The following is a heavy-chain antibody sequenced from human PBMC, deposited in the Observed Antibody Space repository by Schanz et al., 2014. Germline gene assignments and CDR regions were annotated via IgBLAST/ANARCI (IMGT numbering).Heavy chain of an antibody. J-gene: IGHJ5*02. V-gene: IGHV3-23*04. CDR3: AKDMNREATAPES. D-gene: IGHD5-12*01. CDR1: GFTLSSYA. CDR2: INTADTT. Sequence: DVQLAESGGGLVQPGGSLRLSCAASGFTLSSYALSWVRQSPGKGLEWVSAINTADTTYYADSVKGRFTVSRDNSKNTVYLHMNSLRDEXTAVYYCAKDMNREATAPESWGQGTLVVVSS.